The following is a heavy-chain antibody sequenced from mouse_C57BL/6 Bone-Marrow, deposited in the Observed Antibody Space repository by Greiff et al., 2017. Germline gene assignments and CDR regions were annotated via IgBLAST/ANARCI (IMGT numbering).Heavy chain of an antibody. V-gene: IGHV5-4*01. CDR3: ARERVDFDY. Sequence: EVKLMQSGGGLVKPGGSLKLSCAASGFTFSSYAMSWVRQTPEQRLEWVATISDGGSYTYYPDNVKGRFTISRDNAKNNLYLQMSHLKSEDTAMYCYARERVDFDYWGQGSTLTVSS. CDR2: ISDGGSYT. CDR1: GFTFSSYA. J-gene: IGHJ2*01.